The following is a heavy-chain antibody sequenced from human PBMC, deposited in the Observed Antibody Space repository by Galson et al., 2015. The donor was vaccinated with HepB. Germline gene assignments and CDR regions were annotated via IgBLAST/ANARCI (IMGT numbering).Heavy chain of an antibody. D-gene: IGHD3-10*01. CDR3: ASDLVDMVRLASGYHYYGMDV. Sequence: SLRLSCTASGFTFCTYCMTWVRQAPGKGLEWVAFISYDGSNKNYAGSVKGRVTISTDNSKNTLYLQMNSLRAEDTAVYYCASDLVDMVRLASGYHYYGMDVWGQGTTVTVSS. CDR1: GFTFCTYC. J-gene: IGHJ6*02. CDR2: ISYDGSNK. V-gene: IGHV3-30*03.